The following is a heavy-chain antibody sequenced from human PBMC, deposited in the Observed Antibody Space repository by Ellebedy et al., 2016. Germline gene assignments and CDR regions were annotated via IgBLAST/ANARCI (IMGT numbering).Heavy chain of an antibody. Sequence: GGSLRLSCAASGFTFSSYGMHWVRQAPGKGLEWVAIIWCDGSNQYYADSVRGRFTISRDNSKNTVYLQMNSLRAEDTAVYYCARDRDYYDGSGYDCCVDYWGQGTLVTVSS. CDR1: GFTFSSYG. CDR2: IWCDGSNQ. CDR3: ARDRDYYDGSGYDCCVDY. D-gene: IGHD3-22*01. V-gene: IGHV3-33*01. J-gene: IGHJ4*02.